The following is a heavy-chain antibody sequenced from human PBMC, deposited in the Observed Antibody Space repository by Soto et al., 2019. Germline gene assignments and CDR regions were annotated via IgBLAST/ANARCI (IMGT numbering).Heavy chain of an antibody. J-gene: IGHJ4*02. V-gene: IGHV4-59*01. CDR3: ARDRSSIFDY. Sequence: SETLSLTCTVSGGYISSYYWSWIRQPPGKGLEWIGYIYFSGSTNYNPSLKSRVTISVDTSKNQFSLKLSSVTAADTAVYYCARDRSSIFDYWGQGTLVTVSS. CDR2: IYFSGST. CDR1: GGYISSYY.